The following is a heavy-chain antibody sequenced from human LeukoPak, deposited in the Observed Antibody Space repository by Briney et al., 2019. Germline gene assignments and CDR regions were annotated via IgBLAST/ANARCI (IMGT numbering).Heavy chain of an antibody. CDR1: GGSIGSNNYY. V-gene: IGHV4-39*07. D-gene: IGHD4-17*01. CDR3: ARDRRYYFDY. Sequence: SETLSLTCTVSGGSIGSNNYYWGWIRQPPGKGLEWIGSIFHNGSTYCNPSLKSRVSISLDTSQNQFSLRLTSVTAADTAVYYCARDRRYYFDYWGQGTLVTVSS. J-gene: IGHJ4*02. CDR2: IFHNGST.